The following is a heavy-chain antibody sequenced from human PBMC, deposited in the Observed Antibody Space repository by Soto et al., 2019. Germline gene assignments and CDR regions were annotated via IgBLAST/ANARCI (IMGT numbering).Heavy chain of an antibody. CDR3: SYGSSFDY. Sequence: SETLSLTCTVSGASLRSGSYYWSWIRQPPGKGLEWIGYISHSGRTNYDPSLKSRLTMSVDTSQNQFSLQLNSVTAADTAVYYCSYGSSFDYWGQGTLVTVSA. CDR2: ISHSGRT. J-gene: IGHJ4*02. D-gene: IGHD3-10*01. CDR1: GASLRSGSYY. V-gene: IGHV4-61*01.